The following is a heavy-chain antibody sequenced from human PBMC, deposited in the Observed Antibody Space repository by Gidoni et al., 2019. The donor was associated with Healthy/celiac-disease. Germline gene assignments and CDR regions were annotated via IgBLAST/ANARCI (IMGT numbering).Heavy chain of an antibody. CDR3: ARADGDYGEGFDY. J-gene: IGHJ4*02. CDR1: GFTFSSYS. V-gene: IGHV3-48*04. CDR2: ISSSSSTI. Sequence: EVQLVESGGGLVQPGGSLRLSCAASGFTFSSYSMNGVRQAPGKGLEWVSYISSSSSTIYYADSVKGRFTSARDNDKNSLYLQMNSLRAEDTAVYYCARADGDYGEGFDYWGQGTLVTVSS. D-gene: IGHD4-17*01.